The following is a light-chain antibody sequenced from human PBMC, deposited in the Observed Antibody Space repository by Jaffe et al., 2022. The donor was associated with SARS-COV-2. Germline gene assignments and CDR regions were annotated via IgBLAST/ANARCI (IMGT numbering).Light chain of an antibody. CDR3: AAWDDSLNGPV. CDR1: TSNIGSNS. V-gene: IGLV1-44*01. J-gene: IGLJ3*02. CDR2: RND. Sequence: QSVLTQPPSASGTPGQRVTISCSGSTSNIGSNSVNWYLQLPGTAPKLVIYRNDQRPSGVPDRLSGSKSGTSASLAISGLQSDDEADYYCAAWDDSLNGPVFGGGTKLTVL.